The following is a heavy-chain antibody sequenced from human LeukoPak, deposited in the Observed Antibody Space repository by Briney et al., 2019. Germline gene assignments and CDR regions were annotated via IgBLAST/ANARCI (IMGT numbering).Heavy chain of an antibody. D-gene: IGHD4-17*01. Sequence: GCSVNVSCKASGGTFSSYAISWVRQAPGQGLEWMGGIIPIFGTANYAQKFQGRVTITADESTSTAYMELSSLRSEDTAVYYCAKAGGYGDYVDFAFDIWGQGTMVTVPS. CDR2: IIPIFGTA. V-gene: IGHV1-69*13. CDR1: GGTFSSYA. CDR3: AKAGGYGDYVDFAFDI. J-gene: IGHJ3*02.